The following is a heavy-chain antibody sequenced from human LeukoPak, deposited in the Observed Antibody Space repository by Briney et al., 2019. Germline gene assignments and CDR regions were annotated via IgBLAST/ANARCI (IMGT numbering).Heavy chain of an antibody. Sequence: GGSLRLSCAASGFTFNSYAMNWVRQAPGKGLEWVSSISSSSSYIYYADSVKGRFTISRDNAKNSLYLQMNSLRAEDTAVYYCARDLYSSSWYPFDYWGQGTLVTVSS. J-gene: IGHJ4*02. CDR2: ISSSSSYI. V-gene: IGHV3-21*01. CDR3: ARDLYSSSWYPFDY. CDR1: GFTFNSYA. D-gene: IGHD6-13*01.